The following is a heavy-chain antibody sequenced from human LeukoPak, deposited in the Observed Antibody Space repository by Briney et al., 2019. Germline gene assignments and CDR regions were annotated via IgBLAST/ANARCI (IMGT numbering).Heavy chain of an antibody. V-gene: IGHV3-30*18. J-gene: IGHJ6*02. CDR1: GFTFSSYG. D-gene: IGHD3-10*01. CDR2: ISYDGSNK. Sequence: PGGSLRLSCAASGFTFSSYGMHWVRQAPGKGLEWVAVISYDGSNKYYADSVKGRFTISRDNSKNTLYLQMNSLRAEDTAVYYCAKPGGYYYYGMDAWGQGTTVTVSS. CDR3: AKPGGYYYYGMDA.